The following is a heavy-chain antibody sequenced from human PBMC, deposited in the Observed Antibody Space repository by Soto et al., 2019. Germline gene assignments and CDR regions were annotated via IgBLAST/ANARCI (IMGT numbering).Heavy chain of an antibody. CDR3: AKIGSVDTAFDFDY. D-gene: IGHD5-18*01. CDR2: ISSNGGRT. J-gene: IGHJ4*02. CDR1: GLIFSNYG. Sequence: GGSLRLSCAASGLIFSNYGMHWVRQTPGKGLEFVSGISSNGGRTYYANSVKGRFTISRDNSKNTLYLQMNSLRAEDTAVYYCAKIGSVDTAFDFDYWGQGTLVTVSS. V-gene: IGHV3-64*01.